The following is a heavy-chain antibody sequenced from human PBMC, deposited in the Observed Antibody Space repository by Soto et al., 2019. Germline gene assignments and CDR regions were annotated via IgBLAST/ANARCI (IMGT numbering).Heavy chain of an antibody. CDR3: ARDGRFGELYNFYGTDV. Sequence: QVQLVQSGVEVKKPGASVKVSCKASGYTFSTYGISWVRQAPGQGLEWMGWISGYNGNTKYAQKFQGRVTMTTDTSTTTAYMELRSLRSDDTAVYYCARDGRFGELYNFYGTDVRGQGTTVTVSS. J-gene: IGHJ6*02. CDR1: GYTFSTYG. CDR2: ISGYNGNT. V-gene: IGHV1-18*04. D-gene: IGHD3-10*01.